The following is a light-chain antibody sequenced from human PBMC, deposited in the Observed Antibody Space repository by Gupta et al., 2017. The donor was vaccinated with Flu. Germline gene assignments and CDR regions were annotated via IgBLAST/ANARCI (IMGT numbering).Light chain of an antibody. J-gene: IGLJ3*02. CDR2: KTS. V-gene: IGLV7-43*01. CDR1: AGAVISDYY. CDR3: LIMYGGAWV. Sequence: QTVVTQEPSLTVSPGGTVTLTCASSAGAVISDYYPNWFQQRPGQAPRALIYKTSNKHSWTPARFSGSLLGGTAALTLSDVQPEDEADYFCLIMYGGAWVFGGGTKLTVL.